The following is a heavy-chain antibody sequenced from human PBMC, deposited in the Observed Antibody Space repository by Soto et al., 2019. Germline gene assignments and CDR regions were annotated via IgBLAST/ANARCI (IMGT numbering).Heavy chain of an antibody. CDR3: GKGLSIAAIDY. Sequence: EVQLVESGGGLVQPGRSLRLSCTASGFTFDDYAMHWVRQAPGKGLEWVSGITWNSDNIGYADSVRGRFTIARDNARNSLYLQMNSLRAEDTAVYFCGKGLSIAAIDYWGQGTLVTVSS. D-gene: IGHD6-13*01. CDR1: GFTFDDYA. CDR2: ITWNSDNI. J-gene: IGHJ4*02. V-gene: IGHV3-9*01.